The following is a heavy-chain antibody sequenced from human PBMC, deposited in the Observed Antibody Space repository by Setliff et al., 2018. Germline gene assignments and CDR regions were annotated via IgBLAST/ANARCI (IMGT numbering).Heavy chain of an antibody. J-gene: IGHJ3*01. Sequence: GESLKISCKASGYIFTNYGMGWVRQRPGKGLEGMGGIYPGDSDTRYTPSFQGQVTISADKSINTAYLQWSSLKASDTAIYYCTRHEDRNKCTSSSCYRENDAFDVWGQGAMVTVSS. D-gene: IGHD2-2*01. CDR2: IYPGDSDT. CDR3: TRHEDRNKCTSSSCYRENDAFDV. V-gene: IGHV5-51*01. CDR1: GYIFTNYG.